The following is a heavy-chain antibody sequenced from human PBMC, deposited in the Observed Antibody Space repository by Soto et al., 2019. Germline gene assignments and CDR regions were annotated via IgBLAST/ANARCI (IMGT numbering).Heavy chain of an antibody. D-gene: IGHD3-3*01. CDR2: IYYSGST. J-gene: IGHJ6*02. CDR1: GGSISSSSYY. Sequence: PSETLSLTCTVSGGSISSSSYYWGWTRQPPGKGLEWIGSIYYSGSTYYNPSLKSRVTISVDTSKNQFSLKLSSVTAADTAVYYCYLSQSYYDFWSGHYLYYGMDVWGQGTTVTVSS. CDR3: YLSQSYYDFWSGHYLYYGMDV. V-gene: IGHV4-39*01.